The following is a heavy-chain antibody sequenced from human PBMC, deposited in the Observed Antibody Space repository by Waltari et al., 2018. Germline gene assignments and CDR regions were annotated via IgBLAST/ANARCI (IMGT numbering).Heavy chain of an antibody. D-gene: IGHD6-19*01. CDR2: IIPILGIP. J-gene: IGHJ4*02. CDR1: GGTFSSYT. Sequence: QVQLVQSGPEVKKPGSSVKVSCKASGGTFSSYTIGWVRHAPGHGLEWMGRIIPILGIPNYAPKFQGIVTITANTSTRTAYMELSILRSDNTAFYYCASHIAVAGPYYFTYWGQGTLVTVSS. CDR3: ASHIAVAGPYYFTY. V-gene: IGHV1-69*02.